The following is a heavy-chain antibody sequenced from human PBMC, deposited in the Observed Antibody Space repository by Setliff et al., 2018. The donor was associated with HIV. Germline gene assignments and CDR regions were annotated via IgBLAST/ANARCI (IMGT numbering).Heavy chain of an antibody. CDR2: IYSSGST. CDR1: GGSISNSNYF. V-gene: IGHV4-39*02. J-gene: IGHJ3*02. D-gene: IGHD3-3*01. CDR3: ARSFSGRYFWSGYYTGPDPKGENAFDI. Sequence: SETLSLTCTVSGGSISNSNYFWGWIRQPPGKVLEWIGRIYSSGSTYYQPSLQGRVSMSIDSSKNHFSLSLRYVTAADTAVYYCARSFSGRYFWSGYYTGPDPKGENAFDIWGQGTMVTVSS.